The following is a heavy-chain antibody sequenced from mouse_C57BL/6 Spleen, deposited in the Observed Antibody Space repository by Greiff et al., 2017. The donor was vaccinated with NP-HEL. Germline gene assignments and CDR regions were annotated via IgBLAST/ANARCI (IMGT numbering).Heavy chain of an antibody. J-gene: IGHJ2*01. CDR2: IDPEDGET. V-gene: IGHV14-2*01. D-gene: IGHD2-10*01. CDR1: GFNIKDYY. Sequence: VQLQQSGAELVKPGASVKLSCTASGFNIKDYYMHWVKQRTEQGLEWIGRIDPEDGETKYAPKFPGKATITADTSSNTAYLQLSSLTSEDTAVYYCARGPYYGNYPYYFDYWGQGTTLTVSS. CDR3: ARGPYYGNYPYYFDY.